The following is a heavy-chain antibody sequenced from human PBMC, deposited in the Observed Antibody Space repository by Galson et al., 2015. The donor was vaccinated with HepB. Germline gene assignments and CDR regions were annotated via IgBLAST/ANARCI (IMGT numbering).Heavy chain of an antibody. CDR3: ATEVGASPYFDY. D-gene: IGHD1-26*01. V-gene: IGHV1-69*01. Sequence: SCKASGGTFSSYAISWVRQAPGQGLEWMGGIIPIFGTANYAQKFQGRVTITADESTSTAYMELSSLRSEDTAVYYCATEVGASPYFDYWGQGTLVTVSS. CDR2: IIPIFGTA. J-gene: IGHJ4*02. CDR1: GGTFSSYA.